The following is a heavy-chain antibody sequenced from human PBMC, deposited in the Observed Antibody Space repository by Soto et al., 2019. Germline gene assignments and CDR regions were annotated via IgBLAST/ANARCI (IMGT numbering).Heavy chain of an antibody. D-gene: IGHD3-3*01. CDR1: GYTFTSYE. J-gene: IGHJ6*02. V-gene: IGHV1-8*01. CDR3: ARPREGYDFWSGYYYYYYYGMDV. Sequence: ASVKVSCKASGYTFTSYEINWVRQATGQGFEYLGWMNPNSGNTGYVKKFQGRVTMTRDTSMSTAYMELSSLQSEDTAVYYCARPREGYDFWSGYYYYYYYGMDVWGQGTTVTVSS. CDR2: MNPNSGNT.